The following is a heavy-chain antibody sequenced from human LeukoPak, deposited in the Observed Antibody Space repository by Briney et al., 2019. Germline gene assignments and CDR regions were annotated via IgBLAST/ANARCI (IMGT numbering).Heavy chain of an antibody. J-gene: IGHJ4*02. Sequence: GASVKVSCKASGYTFTSYDINWVRQATGQGLEWMGWMNPNSGNTGYAQKFQGRVTMTRDTSTSTVYMELSSLRSEDTAVYYCARVGGKRQQLVVYWGQGTLVTVSS. CDR1: GYTFTSYD. D-gene: IGHD6-13*01. CDR2: MNPNSGNT. CDR3: ARVGGKRQQLVVY. V-gene: IGHV1-8*01.